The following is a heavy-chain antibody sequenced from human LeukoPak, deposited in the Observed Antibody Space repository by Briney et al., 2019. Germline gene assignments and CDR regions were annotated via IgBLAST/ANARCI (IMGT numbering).Heavy chain of an antibody. CDR3: ARTRKERLLWFGVNYYYYMDV. Sequence: ASVKVSFKASGYTFTIYGISWVRQAPGQGLEWMGWISAYNGNTNYAQKLQGRVTMTTDTSTSTAYMELRSLRSDDTAVYYCARTRKERLLWFGVNYYYYMDVWGKGTTVTISS. CDR1: GYTFTIYG. J-gene: IGHJ6*03. CDR2: ISAYNGNT. V-gene: IGHV1-18*01. D-gene: IGHD3-10*01.